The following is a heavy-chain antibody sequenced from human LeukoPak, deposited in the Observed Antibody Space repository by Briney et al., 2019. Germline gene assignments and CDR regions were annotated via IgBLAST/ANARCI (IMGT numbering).Heavy chain of an antibody. D-gene: IGHD3-22*01. V-gene: IGHV1-2*02. J-gene: IGHJ6*03. Sequence: ASVKVSCKASAYTFTGYFMHWVRQAPGQGLEWMGLINPKTGGTHYAQKFQGRVTLTRDTSISTAFMELSRLTSDDATVYYCARGARLGVVVEDYFYYMDVWGKGTTVTVSS. CDR1: AYTFTGYF. CDR3: ARGARLGVVVEDYFYYMDV. CDR2: INPKTGGT.